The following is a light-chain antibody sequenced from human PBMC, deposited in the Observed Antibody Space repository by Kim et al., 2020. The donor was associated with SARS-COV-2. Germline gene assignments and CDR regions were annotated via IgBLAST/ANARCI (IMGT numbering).Light chain of an antibody. CDR3: QQYKSDPWT. Sequence: SASVGDRVTITCRASQSISISLAWYQQKPGRAPKLLIYKASTLESGVPSRFSGSGSGTEFTLTINSLQPDDFASYYCQQYKSDPWTFGQGTKLEI. CDR2: KAS. J-gene: IGKJ2*02. CDR1: QSISIS. V-gene: IGKV1-5*03.